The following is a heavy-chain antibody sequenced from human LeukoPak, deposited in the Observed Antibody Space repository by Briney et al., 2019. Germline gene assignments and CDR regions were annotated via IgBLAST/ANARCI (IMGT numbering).Heavy chain of an antibody. CDR1: GGSISSSSYY. D-gene: IGHD4-17*01. Sequence: SETLSLTCTVSGGSISSSSYYWGWIRQPPGKGLEWIGSIYYSGSTYYNPSLKSRVTISVDTSKNQFSLKLSSVTAADTAVYYCARVDLDSGDPPDYWGQGTLVTVSS. CDR3: ARVDLDSGDPPDY. J-gene: IGHJ4*02. V-gene: IGHV4-39*07. CDR2: IYYSGST.